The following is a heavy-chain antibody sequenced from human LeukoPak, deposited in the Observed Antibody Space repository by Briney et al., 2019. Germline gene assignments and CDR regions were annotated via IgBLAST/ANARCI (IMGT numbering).Heavy chain of an antibody. J-gene: IGHJ2*01. Sequence: SETLSLTCTVYGGSSSRDYWSWIRQAPGKGLEWIGEIDHSGSTNYNPSLKSRVIISVGTSKNQFSLKVNSVTAADTGVCYCARGEGVIAAIGIGSWYFDLWGRGTLVAVSS. CDR3: ARGEGVIAAIGIGSWYFDL. CDR1: GGSSSRDY. CDR2: IDHSGST. V-gene: IGHV4-34*01. D-gene: IGHD6-13*01.